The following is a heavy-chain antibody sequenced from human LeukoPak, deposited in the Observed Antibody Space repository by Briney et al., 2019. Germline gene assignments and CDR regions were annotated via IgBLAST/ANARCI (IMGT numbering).Heavy chain of an antibody. CDR3: ARRGPRIAVAGYHYYYYYYMDV. CDR1: GYSFSSGYF. CDR2: INHSGST. D-gene: IGHD6-19*01. V-gene: IGHV4-38-2*02. Sequence: PSETLSLTCTVSGYSFSSGYFWGWIRQPPGKGLEWIGEINHSGSTNYNPSLKSRVAISVDTSKNQFSLKLSSVTAADTAVYYCARRGPRIAVAGYHYYYYYYMDVWGKGTTVTISS. J-gene: IGHJ6*03.